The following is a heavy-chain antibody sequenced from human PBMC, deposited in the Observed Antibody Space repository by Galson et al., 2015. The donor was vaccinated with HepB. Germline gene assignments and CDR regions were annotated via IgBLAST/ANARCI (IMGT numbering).Heavy chain of an antibody. J-gene: IGHJ5*02. CDR1: GFTFSSYA. CDR2: ISYDGSNK. D-gene: IGHD1-7*01. Sequence: SLRLSCAASGFTFSSYAMHWVRQAPGKGLEWVAVISYDGSNKYYADSVKGRFTISRDNSKNTLYLQMNSLRAEDTAVYYCAREVNNWNYRWFDPWGQGTLVTVSS. CDR3: AREVNNWNYRWFDP. V-gene: IGHV3-30-3*01.